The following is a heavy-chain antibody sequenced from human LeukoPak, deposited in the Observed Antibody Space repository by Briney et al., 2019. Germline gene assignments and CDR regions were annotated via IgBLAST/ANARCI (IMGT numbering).Heavy chain of an antibody. J-gene: IGHJ3*02. CDR2: IYYSGST. Sequence: PSETLSLTCTVSGGSISSGGYYWSWIRQHPGKGLEWIGYIYYSGSTYYNPSLKSRVTISVDTSKNQFSLKLSSVTAADTAVYYCASHIVVPLTEVHDAFDIWGQGTMVTVSS. CDR1: GGSISSGGYY. D-gene: IGHD2-15*01. CDR3: ASHIVVPLTEVHDAFDI. V-gene: IGHV4-31*03.